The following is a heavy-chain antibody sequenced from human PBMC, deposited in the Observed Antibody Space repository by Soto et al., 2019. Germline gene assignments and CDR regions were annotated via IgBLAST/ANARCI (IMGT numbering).Heavy chain of an antibody. CDR2: ILHDGNIK. Sequence: QVQLVETGGGVVQPGRSLSLSCAASGLTLSNHAMQWVRQAPGKGLEWVAVILHDGNIKYYADSVNGRFTISRDNSKKTLYLQMNFLRPVDTAVYYCTRDSLGMDVWGQGTTVTASS. CDR1: GLTLSNHA. V-gene: IGHV3-30-3*01. CDR3: TRDSLGMDV. J-gene: IGHJ6*02.